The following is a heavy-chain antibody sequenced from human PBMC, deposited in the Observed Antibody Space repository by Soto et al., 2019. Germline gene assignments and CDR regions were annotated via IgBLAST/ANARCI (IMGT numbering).Heavy chain of an antibody. D-gene: IGHD6-19*01. CDR1: GGSISSSSYY. Sequence: SETLSLTCTVSGGSISSSSYYWGWIRQPPGKGLEWIGSIYYSGSSYYNPSLKSRVTISVDTSKNQFSLKLSSVTAADTAVYYFARIGGYSSGWYSIYYFDYWGQGTLVTVSS. CDR2: IYYSGSS. J-gene: IGHJ4*02. V-gene: IGHV4-39*01. CDR3: ARIGGYSSGWYSIYYFDY.